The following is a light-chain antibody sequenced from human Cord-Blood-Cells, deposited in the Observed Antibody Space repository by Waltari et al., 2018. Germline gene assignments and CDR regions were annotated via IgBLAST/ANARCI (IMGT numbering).Light chain of an antibody. CDR3: QQYNNWPPYT. CDR1: RSVSSH. J-gene: IGKJ2*01. Sequence: EIVMTQPPATPSVSPGERATLSCRARRSVSSHLAWYQQKPGQAPRLLIYGASTRATGIPARFSGSGSGTEFTLTISSLQSEDFAVYYCQQYNNWPPYTVGQGTKLEIK. CDR2: GAS. V-gene: IGKV3-15*01.